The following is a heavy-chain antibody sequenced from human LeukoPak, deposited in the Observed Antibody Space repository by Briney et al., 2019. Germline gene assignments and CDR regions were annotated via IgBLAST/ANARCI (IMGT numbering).Heavy chain of an antibody. CDR2: ISYDGSNK. Sequence: GRSLRLSCAASGFTFSSYAMHWVRQAPGKGLEWVAVISYDGSNKYYADSVKGRFTISRDNSKNTLYLQMNSLRPGDTAPYYCAIIPLGGRFDYWGQGTLVIVSS. CDR3: AIIPLGGRFDY. J-gene: IGHJ4*02. D-gene: IGHD3-10*01. V-gene: IGHV3-30-3*01. CDR1: GFTFSSYA.